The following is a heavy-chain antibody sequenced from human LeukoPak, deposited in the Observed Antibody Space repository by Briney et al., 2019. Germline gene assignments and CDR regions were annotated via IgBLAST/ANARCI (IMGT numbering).Heavy chain of an antibody. V-gene: IGHV4-59*01. CDR3: ARGRNDNGGMFFDS. Sequence: SETRSLTRTVAGAFIRSDYWKWNRQPERRVSEWDGFIANSGYASYLPPRKSRVAISVATSKSQFSLRLSSMTAADSAIYYCARGRNDNGGMFFDSWAQGILVTVSS. J-gene: IGHJ4*02. D-gene: IGHD4-23*01. CDR1: GAFIRSDY. CDR2: IANSGYA.